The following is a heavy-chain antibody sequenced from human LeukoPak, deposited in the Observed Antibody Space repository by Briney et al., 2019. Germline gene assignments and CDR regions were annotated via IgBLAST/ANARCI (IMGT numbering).Heavy chain of an antibody. Sequence: PGGSLRLSCAASGFTFSSYDVHWVRQATGKGLEWVSAIGTAGDTYYPGSVKGRFTISRENAKNSLYLQMNSLRAGDTAVYYCARGQRGYSGRGIVDYWGQGTLVTVSS. V-gene: IGHV3-13*01. CDR3: ARGQRGYSGRGIVDY. J-gene: IGHJ4*02. CDR1: GFTFSSYD. D-gene: IGHD5-12*01. CDR2: IGTAGDT.